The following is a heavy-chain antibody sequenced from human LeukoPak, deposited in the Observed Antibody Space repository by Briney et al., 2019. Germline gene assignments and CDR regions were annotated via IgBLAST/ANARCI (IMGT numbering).Heavy chain of an antibody. CDR3: ARGLLLWCGELSLLEAFDI. J-gene: IGHJ3*02. V-gene: IGHV3-21*01. CDR1: GFTFSSYS. D-gene: IGHD3-10*01. CDR2: ISSSGSYI. Sequence: PGGSLRLSCAASGFTFSSYSMSWVRQAPGKGLEWVSSISSSGSYIYYADSVKGRFTISRDNAKNSLYLQMNSLRAEDTAVYYCARGLLLWCGELSLLEAFDIWGQGKMVTVSS.